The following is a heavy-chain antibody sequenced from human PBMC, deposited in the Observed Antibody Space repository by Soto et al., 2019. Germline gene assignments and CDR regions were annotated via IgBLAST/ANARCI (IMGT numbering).Heavy chain of an antibody. D-gene: IGHD3-10*01. CDR1: GGSISSYY. J-gene: IGHJ6*02. CDR2: IYYGGST. CDR3: AREGNYYYGSGSYYYPRFGMDV. Sequence: SETLSLTCTVSGGSISSYYWSWIRQPPGKGLEWIGYIYYGGSTNYNPSLESRVTISVDTSKNQFSLKLSSVTAADTAVYYCAREGNYYYGSGSYYYPRFGMDVWGQGTTVTVSS. V-gene: IGHV4-59*01.